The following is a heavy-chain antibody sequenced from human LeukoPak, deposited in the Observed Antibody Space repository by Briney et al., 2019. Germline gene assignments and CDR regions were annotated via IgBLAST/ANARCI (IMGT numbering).Heavy chain of an antibody. CDR3: AISSSGYHRSFDY. V-gene: IGHV4-61*02. CDR2: IYTSGST. D-gene: IGHD3-22*01. CDR1: GGSISSGSYY. Sequence: SQTLSLTCAVSGGSISSGSYYWSWIRQPAGKGLEWIGRIYTSGSTNYNPSLKSRVTISVDTSKNHFSLKLSSVTAADTAVYYCAISSSGYHRSFDYWGQGTLVTVSS. J-gene: IGHJ4*02.